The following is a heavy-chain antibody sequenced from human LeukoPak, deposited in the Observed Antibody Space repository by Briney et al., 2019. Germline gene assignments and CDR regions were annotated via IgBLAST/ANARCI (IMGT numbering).Heavy chain of an antibody. CDR1: GGTFSSYA. D-gene: IGHD3-10*01. Sequence: EASVTVSCTASGGTFSSYAISWVRQAPGQGLEWMGGIIPIFGTANYAQKFQGRVTITADESTSTAYMELSSLRSEDTAVYYCARREHGGDNWFDPWGQGTLVTVSS. CDR2: IIPIFGTA. J-gene: IGHJ5*02. V-gene: IGHV1-69*13. CDR3: ARREHGGDNWFDP.